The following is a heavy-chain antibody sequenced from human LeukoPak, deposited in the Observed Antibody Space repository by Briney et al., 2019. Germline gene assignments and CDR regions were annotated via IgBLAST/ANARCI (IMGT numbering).Heavy chain of an antibody. CDR1: GGSFSGYY. CDR2: INHSGST. D-gene: IGHD3-10*02. J-gene: IGHJ5*02. CDR3: ARAYYVRFDP. V-gene: IGHV4-34*01. Sequence: SSETLSLTCAVYGGSFSGYYWSWIRQPPGKGLEWIGEINHSGSTNYNPSLKSRVTISVDTSKNQFSLKLNSVTAADTAVYYCARAYYVRFDPWGQGTLVTVSS.